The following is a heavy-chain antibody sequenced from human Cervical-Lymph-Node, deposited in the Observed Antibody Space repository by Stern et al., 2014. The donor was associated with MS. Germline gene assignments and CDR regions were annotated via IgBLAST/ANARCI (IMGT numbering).Heavy chain of an antibody. CDR3: ARKGAIVPAAMDNWFDS. Sequence: QLQLQESGPGLVKPSQTLSLTCTVSGGSIGSGGYFWSWIRQHPGKGLGWIGFIYHSGSTYYNPSLKSRATISVDTSKNQFSLNLTSVTAADTAVYYCARKGAIVPAAMDNWFDSWGQGTLVTVSS. D-gene: IGHD2-2*01. V-gene: IGHV4-31*03. CDR1: GGSIGSGGYF. CDR2: IYHSGST. J-gene: IGHJ5*01.